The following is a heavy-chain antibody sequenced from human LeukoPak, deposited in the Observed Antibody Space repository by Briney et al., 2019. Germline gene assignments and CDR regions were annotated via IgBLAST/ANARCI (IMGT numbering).Heavy chain of an antibody. CDR1: GLTVRSRY. Sequence: PGGSLRLSCAASGLTVRSRYMSWVRQAPGKGLEWVSVIYAGGNTYYADSVKGRFTISRDSSKNTLYLQLNNLRAEDTALYYCATRPDGSDHPYFDYWGQGTLVTVSS. CDR2: IYAGGNT. V-gene: IGHV3-66*01. CDR3: ATRPDGSDHPYFDY. J-gene: IGHJ4*02. D-gene: IGHD5-24*01.